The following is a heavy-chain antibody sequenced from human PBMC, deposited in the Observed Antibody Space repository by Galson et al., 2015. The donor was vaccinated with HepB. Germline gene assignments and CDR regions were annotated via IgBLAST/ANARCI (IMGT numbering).Heavy chain of an antibody. V-gene: IGHV3-11*01. CDR3: ARDRSDGANSGVDY. Sequence: SLRLSCAASGFTFSDYYMSWIRQAPGKGLEWVSYISSSGSTIYYADAVKGRFTISRDNAKNSLYLQMNSLRAEDTAVYYCARDRSDGANSGVDYWGQGTLVTVSS. CDR1: GFTFSDYY. CDR2: ISSSGSTI. J-gene: IGHJ4*02. D-gene: IGHD4-23*01.